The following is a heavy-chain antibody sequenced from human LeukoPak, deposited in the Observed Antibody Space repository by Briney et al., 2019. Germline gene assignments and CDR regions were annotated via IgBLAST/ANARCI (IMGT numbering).Heavy chain of an antibody. D-gene: IGHD5-18*01. Sequence: PGGSLRLSCAASGFTFSDYYMSWVRQAPGKGLEWVSYISSSGSTIYYADSVKGRFTISRDNAKNSLYLQMNSLRAEDTAVYYCAREVDTAMAGTWGYWGQGTLVTVSS. CDR1: GFTFSDYY. V-gene: IGHV3-11*04. CDR3: AREVDTAMAGTWGY. J-gene: IGHJ4*02. CDR2: ISSSGSTI.